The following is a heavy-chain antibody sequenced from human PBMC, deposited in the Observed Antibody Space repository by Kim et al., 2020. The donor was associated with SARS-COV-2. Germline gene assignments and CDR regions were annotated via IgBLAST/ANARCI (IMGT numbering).Heavy chain of an antibody. V-gene: IGHV3-64D*09. CDR3: VRDLVGYSYGNAFDI. Sequence: GGSLRLSCSASGFTFSSSAMHWVRQAPGKGLEYVSVISSNGGSKYYADSVKGRFTISRDNSKNTLYLQMSSLRAEDTAVYYCVRDLVGYSYGNAFDIWGERAKVTASS. D-gene: IGHD5-18*01. CDR2: ISSNGGSK. J-gene: IGHJ3*02. CDR1: GFTFSSSA.